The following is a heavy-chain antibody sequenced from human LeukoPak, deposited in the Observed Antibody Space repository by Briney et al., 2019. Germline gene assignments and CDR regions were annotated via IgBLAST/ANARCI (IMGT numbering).Heavy chain of an antibody. CDR1: GFTFSGCG. CDR2: IWYDGRDK. V-gene: IGHV3-30*02. D-gene: IGHD5-18*01. CDR3: AKDPYSYGSYFDY. J-gene: IGHJ4*02. Sequence: GGSLRLSCAASGFTFSGCGMHWVRQAQGKGLEWVAFIWYDGRDKYYVDSVKGRFTISRDNSKNTLYLQMNSLRAEDTAMYYCAKDPYSYGSYFDYWGQGTLVTVSS.